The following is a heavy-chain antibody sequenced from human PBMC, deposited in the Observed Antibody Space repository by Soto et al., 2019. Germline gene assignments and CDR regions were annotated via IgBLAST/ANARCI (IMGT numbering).Heavy chain of an antibody. CDR1: GFTFSSYA. J-gene: IGHJ4*02. CDR3: AEDVHTSSGWSQVIY. V-gene: IGHV3-30-3*01. Sequence: GGSLRLSCAASGFTFSSYAMHWVRQAPGKGLEWVAVISYDGSNKYYADSVKGRFTISRDNSKNTLYLQMNSLRAEDTAVYYCAEDVHTSSGWSQVIYWGQGTLVTVAS. D-gene: IGHD6-19*01. CDR2: ISYDGSNK.